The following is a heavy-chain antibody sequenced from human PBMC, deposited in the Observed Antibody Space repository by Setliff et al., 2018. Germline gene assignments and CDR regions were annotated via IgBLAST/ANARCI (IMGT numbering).Heavy chain of an antibody. J-gene: IGHJ4*02. CDR2: ISSSSSTI. Sequence: GGSLRLSCAASGLAVSSNYMSWVRQAPGKGLEWVSYISSSSSTIYYADSVKGRFTISRDNAKNSLYLQMNSLRAEDTAVYYCAKDSGYSGYGYFDYWGQGTLVTVSS. D-gene: IGHD5-12*01. V-gene: IGHV3-48*01. CDR1: GLAVSSNY. CDR3: AKDSGYSGYGYFDY.